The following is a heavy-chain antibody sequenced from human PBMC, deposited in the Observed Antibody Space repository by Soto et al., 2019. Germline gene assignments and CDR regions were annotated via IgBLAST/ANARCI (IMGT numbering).Heavy chain of an antibody. CDR1: GFTFSDYY. D-gene: IGHD2-15*01. CDR3: ARDLGLEWAVVAAPYLYDY. Sequence: GGSLRLSCAASGFTFSDYYMSWIRQAPGKGLEWVSYISSSGSTIYYADSVKGRFTISRDNAKNSLYLQMNSLRAEDTAVYYCARDLGLEWAVVAAPYLYDYWGQGTLVTVSS. J-gene: IGHJ4*02. CDR2: ISSSGSTI. V-gene: IGHV3-11*01.